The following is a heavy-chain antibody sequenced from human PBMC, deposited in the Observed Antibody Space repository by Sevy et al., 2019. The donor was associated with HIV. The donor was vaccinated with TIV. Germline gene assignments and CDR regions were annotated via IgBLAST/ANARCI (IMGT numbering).Heavy chain of an antibody. J-gene: IGHJ3*02. D-gene: IGHD3-9*01. Sequence: GESLKISCKGSGYSFTSYWIGWVRQMPGKGLEWMGIIYPGDSDTRYSPSFQGQVTISADKSISTAYLQWSSLKASDTAMYYCARTYYDILTGYYHAFDIWGQGTMVTVSS. CDR2: IYPGDSDT. CDR3: ARTYYDILTGYYHAFDI. V-gene: IGHV5-51*01. CDR1: GYSFTSYW.